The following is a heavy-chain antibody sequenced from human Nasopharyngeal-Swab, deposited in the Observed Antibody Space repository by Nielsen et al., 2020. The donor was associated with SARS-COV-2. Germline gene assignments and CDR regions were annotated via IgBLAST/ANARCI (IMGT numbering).Heavy chain of an antibody. CDR1: GFTFSSYA. J-gene: IGHJ4*02. D-gene: IGHD6-19*01. Sequence: GESLKISCAASGFTFSSYAMHWVRQAPGKGLEWVAVISYDGSNKYYADSVKGRFTISRDNSKNTLYLQMNSLRAEDTAMYYCARDSAVAGRGRVPGYWGQGTLVTVSS. CDR3: ARDSAVAGRGRVPGY. V-gene: IGHV3-30-3*01. CDR2: ISYDGSNK.